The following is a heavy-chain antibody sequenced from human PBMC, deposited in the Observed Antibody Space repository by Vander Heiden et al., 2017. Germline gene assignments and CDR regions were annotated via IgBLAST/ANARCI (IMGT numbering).Heavy chain of an antibody. J-gene: IGHJ4*02. Sequence: EVQLLDYGGGLLQPGESLILPCTAPAFTLSSCAMGWVRQTPGKGLEWVSAISGSGSSRSGSSTYYAYSVNGRFTISRDSSKNTLYLQMNRLRPEDTAIYYCAKWCSILVRGSFDYWGQGTLVNLSS. V-gene: IGHV3-23*01. D-gene: IGHD3-10*01. CDR1: AFTLSSCA. CDR3: AKWCSILVRGSFDY. CDR2: ISGSGSSRSGSST.